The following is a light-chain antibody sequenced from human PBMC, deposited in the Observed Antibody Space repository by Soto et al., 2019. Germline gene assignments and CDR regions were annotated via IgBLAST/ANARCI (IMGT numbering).Light chain of an antibody. CDR3: QQLFDSPIT. Sequence: EIVFTQSPATLSLSPGERATLSCWASQSVSNYLAWYQQKPGQAPRLLIYDTSNRATGIPSRFSGSASGTDFTLTISSLEPEDFTTYYCQQLFDSPITFGQGTRLEIK. V-gene: IGKV3-11*01. J-gene: IGKJ5*01. CDR2: DTS. CDR1: QSVSNY.